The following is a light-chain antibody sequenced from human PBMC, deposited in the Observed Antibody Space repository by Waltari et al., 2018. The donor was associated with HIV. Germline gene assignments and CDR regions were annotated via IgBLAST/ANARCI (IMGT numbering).Light chain of an antibody. J-gene: IGKJ4*02. CDR1: ASLQHGDRSVY. CDR3: MQATQFPRT. V-gene: IGKV2-24*01. CDR2: NFY. Sequence: VLTQSPAYSPVPLGQPASMSCKYSASLQHGDRSVYLCWLHQRPGQPPRLLLYNFYKRFSGIPDRFSGSGSGTEFTLKISRVEPEDVGVYYCMQATQFPRTLGPGTTVEI.